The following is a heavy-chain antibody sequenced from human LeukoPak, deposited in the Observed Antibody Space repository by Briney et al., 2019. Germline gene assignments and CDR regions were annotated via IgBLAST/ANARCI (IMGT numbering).Heavy chain of an antibody. CDR3: ARKGAATYAFDI. CDR2: ISSSGRTI. V-gene: IGHV3-11*04. D-gene: IGHD2-15*01. CDR1: GITFSDYH. Sequence: GGSLRLSCAASGITFSDYHMSWIRQAPGKGLEWVSYISSSGRTITYADSVKDRFTISRDNSKNTLYLQMGSLRAEDMAVYYCARKGAATYAFDIWGQGTMVTVSS. J-gene: IGHJ3*02.